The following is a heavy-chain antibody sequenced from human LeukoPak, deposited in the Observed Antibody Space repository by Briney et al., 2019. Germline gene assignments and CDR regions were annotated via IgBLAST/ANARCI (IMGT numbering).Heavy chain of an antibody. CDR3: AGENDSGYSLNY. CDR1: GVSISSGNW. J-gene: IGHJ4*02. D-gene: IGHD3-22*01. Sequence: PSGTLSLTCEVSGVSISSGNWWSWVRQPPGKGLEWIGQIYHSGSTNYNPPLKSRVTISVDKSKNHFSLRLSSVTAADTAVYHCAGENDSGYSLNYWGQGTLVTVSS. CDR2: IYHSGST. V-gene: IGHV4-4*02.